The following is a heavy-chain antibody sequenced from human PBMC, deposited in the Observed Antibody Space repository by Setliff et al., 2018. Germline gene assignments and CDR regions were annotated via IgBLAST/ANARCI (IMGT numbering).Heavy chain of an antibody. D-gene: IGHD2-15*01. CDR2: IYTTGST. CDR1: GDSMSFSY. CDR3: ARVRIVPYCMDV. Sequence: SETLSLTCSVSGDSMSFSYWSWIRQPAGRGLEWIGRIYTTGSTNFNPSLNSRVTMSLDKSKNQFSLKLSSVTAADSAVYFCARVRIVPYCMDVWGKGTTVTVSS. J-gene: IGHJ6*03. V-gene: IGHV4-4*07.